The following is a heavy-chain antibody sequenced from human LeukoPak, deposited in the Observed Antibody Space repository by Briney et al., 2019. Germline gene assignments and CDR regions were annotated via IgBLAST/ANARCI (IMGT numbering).Heavy chain of an antibody. J-gene: IGHJ5*02. V-gene: IGHV1-69*04. CDR1: GGTFSSYT. Sequence: EASVKVSCKASGGTFSSYTISWVRQAPGQGLEWMGRIIPILGIANYAQKFQGRVTITAEKSTSTAYMELSSLRSEDTAVYYCARDGGRRYCSSTSCYSWFDPWGQGTLVTVSS. CDR3: ARDGGRRYCSSTSCYSWFDP. CDR2: IIPILGIA. D-gene: IGHD2-2*02.